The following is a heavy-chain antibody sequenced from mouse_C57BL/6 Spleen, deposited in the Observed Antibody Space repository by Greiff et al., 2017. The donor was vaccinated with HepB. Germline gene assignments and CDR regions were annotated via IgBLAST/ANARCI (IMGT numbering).Heavy chain of an antibody. D-gene: IGHD2-9*01. J-gene: IGHJ2*01. Sequence: EVQLQQSGPGLVKPSQSLSLTCSVTGYSIISGYYWNWIRQFPGNKLEWMGYISYDGSNNYNPSLKNRISITRDTSKNQFFLKLNSVTTEDTATYYCARGASYGYDDYWGQGTTLTVSS. V-gene: IGHV3-6*01. CDR3: ARGASYGYDDY. CDR1: GYSIISGYY. CDR2: ISYDGSN.